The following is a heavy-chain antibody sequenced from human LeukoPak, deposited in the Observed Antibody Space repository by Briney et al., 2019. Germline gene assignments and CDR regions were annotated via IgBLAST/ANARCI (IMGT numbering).Heavy chain of an antibody. D-gene: IGHD2-15*01. CDR2: ISGSGGST. Sequence: PGGSLRLSCAASGFTFSSYAMSWVRQAPGKGLEWVSAISGSGGSTYYADSVKGRFTISRDNSKNTLYLQMNILRAEDTAVYYCAKDRWDIVVVVAATFGRIPRLTYFQHWGQGTLVTVSS. CDR1: GFTFSSYA. CDR3: AKDRWDIVVVVAATFGRIPRLTYFQH. J-gene: IGHJ1*01. V-gene: IGHV3-23*01.